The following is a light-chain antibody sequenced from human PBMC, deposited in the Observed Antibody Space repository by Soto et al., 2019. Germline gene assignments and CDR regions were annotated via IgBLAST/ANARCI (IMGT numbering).Light chain of an antibody. J-gene: IGKJ1*01. CDR3: QQFKDYLWT. CDR2: DAS. Sequence: IQMTQSPSSLSASVGDRVTITCRASQGIRNDLGWYQQKPGRAPSLIIFDASTLERGVPSRFSGSGSGTEFTLIISSLQPDDFATYYCQQFKDYLWTFGQGTKV. CDR1: QGIRND. V-gene: IGKV1D-13*01.